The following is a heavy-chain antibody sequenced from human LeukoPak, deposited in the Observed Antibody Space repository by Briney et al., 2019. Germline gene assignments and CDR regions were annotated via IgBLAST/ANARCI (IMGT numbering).Heavy chain of an antibody. CDR2: ISSSSSYI. V-gene: IGHV3-21*01. Sequence: GGSLRLSCAASGFTFSSYSMNWVRQAPGKGLEWVSSISSSSSYIYYADSVKGRFTISRDNAKNSLYLQMNSLRAENTAVYYCARDLSAGDSGFYWGQGTLVTVSS. J-gene: IGHJ4*02. D-gene: IGHD2-21*02. CDR3: ARDLSAGDSGFY. CDR1: GFTFSSYS.